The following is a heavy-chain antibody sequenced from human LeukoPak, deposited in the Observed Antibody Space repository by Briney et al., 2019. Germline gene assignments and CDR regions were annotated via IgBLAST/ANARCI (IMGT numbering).Heavy chain of an antibody. V-gene: IGHV3-48*01. CDR1: GFTFSSYS. D-gene: IGHD1-1*01. CDR3: AKATGTLGN. Sequence: GGSLRLSCAASGFTFSSYSMNWVRQAPGKGLEWVSYISSSSSTIYYADSVKGRFTISRDNAKNSLYLQMNSLRAEDTAIYYCAKATGTLGNWGQGILVTVSS. J-gene: IGHJ4*02. CDR2: ISSSSSTI.